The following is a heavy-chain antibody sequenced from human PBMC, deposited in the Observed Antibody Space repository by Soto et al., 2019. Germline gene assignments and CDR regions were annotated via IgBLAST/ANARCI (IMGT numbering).Heavy chain of an antibody. CDR1: GGTFSGYY. J-gene: IGHJ6*03. D-gene: IGHD4-17*01. Sequence: SETLCLPCAVYGGTFSGYYWRWIRQPPGKGLEWIGEINHSGSTNYNPSLKSRVTISVDTSKNQFSLKLSSVTAADTTVYYCARGTVTTEVYYYYYMDVWVKGSTVTGSS. CDR2: INHSGST. V-gene: IGHV4-34*01. CDR3: ARGTVTTEVYYYYYMDV.